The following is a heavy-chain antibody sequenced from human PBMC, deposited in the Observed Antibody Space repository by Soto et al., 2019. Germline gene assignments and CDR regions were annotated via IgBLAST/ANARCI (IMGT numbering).Heavy chain of an antibody. CDR1: GGSISSSNY. Sequence: PSQTLSLTCAVSGGSISSSNYWSWIRQPPGKGLEWIGEINHSGSTNYNPSLKSRVTISVDTSKNQFSLKLSSVTAADTAVYYCAREWLLFYYGMDVWGQGTTVTVSS. J-gene: IGHJ6*02. V-gene: IGHV4-4*02. CDR3: AREWLLFYYGMDV. D-gene: IGHD3-3*01. CDR2: INHSGST.